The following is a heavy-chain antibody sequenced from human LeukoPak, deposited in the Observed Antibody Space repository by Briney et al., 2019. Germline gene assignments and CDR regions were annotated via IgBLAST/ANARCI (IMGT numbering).Heavy chain of an antibody. D-gene: IGHD4-17*01. V-gene: IGHV3-23*01. Sequence: GGSLRLSCAASGFTFSSYAMSWVRQAPGKGLEWVSAISGSGGSTYYADSVKGRFTISRDSSKNTLYLQMNSLRAEDTAVYYCAKDAGDYSYYYYGMDVWGKGTTVTASS. CDR3: AKDAGDYSYYYYGMDV. J-gene: IGHJ6*04. CDR1: GFTFSSYA. CDR2: ISGSGGST.